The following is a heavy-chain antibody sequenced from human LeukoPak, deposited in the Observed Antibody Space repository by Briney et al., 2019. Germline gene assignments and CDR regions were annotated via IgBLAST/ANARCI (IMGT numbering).Heavy chain of an antibody. D-gene: IGHD3-16*02. CDR1: GYTFTSYY. V-gene: IGHV1-46*01. CDR2: INPSGGST. Sequence: ASVKVSCKASGYTFTSYYMHWVRQAPGQGLEWMGIINPSGGSTSYAQKFQGRVTMTRDMSTSTVYMELSSLRSEDTAVYYCARAAKPWGSYRSRAYLDYWGQGTLVTVS. CDR3: ARAAKPWGSYRSRAYLDY. J-gene: IGHJ4*02.